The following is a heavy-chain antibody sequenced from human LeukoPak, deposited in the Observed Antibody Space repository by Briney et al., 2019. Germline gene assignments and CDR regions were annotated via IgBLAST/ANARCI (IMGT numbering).Heavy chain of an antibody. D-gene: IGHD1-1*01. J-gene: IGHJ6*03. CDR2: INPNNGGT. CDR3: ASRERLERRDHYYYYMDV. Sequence: ASVKVSCKASGYTFTGYFMHWVRQAPGQGLEWMGWINPNNGGTKYAQKFRGRVTMTSDTSISTAHMELTSLRSEDTAVYYCASRERLERRDHYYYYMDVWGKGTTVTVSS. CDR1: GYTFTGYF. V-gene: IGHV1-2*02.